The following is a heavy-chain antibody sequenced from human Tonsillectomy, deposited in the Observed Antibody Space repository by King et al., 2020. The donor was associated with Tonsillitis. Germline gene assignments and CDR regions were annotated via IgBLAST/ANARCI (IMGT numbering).Heavy chain of an antibody. CDR1: GFTFISSG. D-gene: IGHD1-1*01. CDR2: VSFDAITK. J-gene: IGHJ4*02. CDR3: AKDLPPETDMRGFEY. Sequence: QLVQSGGGVVQPGTSLSLSCAASGFTFISSGMHWVRQAPVKGLEWVGVVSFDAITKYYSDSLGGRFTISRDDSKKTVYLQINSLRAEDTAVYYCAKDLPPETDMRGFEYWGQGPLVTV. V-gene: IGHV3-30*18.